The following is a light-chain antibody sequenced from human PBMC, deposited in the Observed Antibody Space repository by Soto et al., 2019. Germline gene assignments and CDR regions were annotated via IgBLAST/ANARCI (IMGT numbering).Light chain of an antibody. CDR3: QQYGSTPWT. CDR1: QSVPGTY. V-gene: IGKV3-20*01. Sequence: EIVLTQSPGTLSLSPGERATLSRRASQSVPGTYLAWHQQKPGQAPRLLIFAASSRATGIPDRFSGSGSGTDFTLTISRLEPEDFAVYYCQQYGSTPWTFGQGTKVEIK. CDR2: AAS. J-gene: IGKJ1*01.